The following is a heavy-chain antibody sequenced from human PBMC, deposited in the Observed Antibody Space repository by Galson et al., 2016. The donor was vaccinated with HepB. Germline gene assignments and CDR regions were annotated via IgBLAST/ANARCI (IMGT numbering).Heavy chain of an antibody. CDR3: AREGIISSAFDS. D-gene: IGHD3-10*01. J-gene: IGHJ4*02. Sequence: LSLTCTVSGGSISNYHRSWIRQAAGEGLEWIGRIYSSGSKMSNPSLKSRVTMSVATSKNQFSLRLSSVTAADTAVYYCAREGIISSAFDSWGQGILVTVSS. V-gene: IGHV4-4*07. CDR1: GGSISNYH. CDR2: IYSSGSK.